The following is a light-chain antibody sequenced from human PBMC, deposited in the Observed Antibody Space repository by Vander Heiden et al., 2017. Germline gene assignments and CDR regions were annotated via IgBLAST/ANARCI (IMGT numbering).Light chain of an antibody. Sequence: DILMTQSPSSLSASVGDRVTISCRASHFMSTYLKWFQQKPGRAPKLLIYDASRLQAGVPSRLTGSGSGQDFSLTITSLQPEDFATYYCQQTYAVPVTFGGGTRVE. V-gene: IGKV1-39*01. J-gene: IGKJ4*01. CDR1: HFMSTY. CDR2: DAS. CDR3: QQTYAVPVT.